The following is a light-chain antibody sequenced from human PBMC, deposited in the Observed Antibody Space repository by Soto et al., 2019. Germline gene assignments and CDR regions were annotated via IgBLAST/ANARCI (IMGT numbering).Light chain of an antibody. CDR1: QSISSW. J-gene: IGKJ1*01. CDR2: DVS. V-gene: IGKV1-5*01. CDR3: QHYNSYSEA. Sequence: DIQMTQSASTLSASFGDRVTITWRASQSISSWLAWYQQKKGKAPKLLIYDVSTLDSGVPSRFSGSAYGTEFTLTISSLQTDDFATYYCQHYNSYSEAFGQGTKVDIK.